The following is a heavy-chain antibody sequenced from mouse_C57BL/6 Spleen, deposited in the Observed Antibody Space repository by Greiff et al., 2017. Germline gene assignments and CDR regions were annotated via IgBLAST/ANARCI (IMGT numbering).Heavy chain of an antibody. Sequence: QVQLQQSGAELMKPGASVKLSCKATGYTFTGYWIAWVKQRPGHGLEWIGEILPGSGSTNYNEKFKGKATFTADTSSNTAYMQLSSLTTEDSAIDYCAIYDYDVAWFAYWGQGTLVTVSA. J-gene: IGHJ3*01. CDR3: AIYDYDVAWFAY. CDR2: ILPGSGST. CDR1: GYTFTGYW. D-gene: IGHD2-4*01. V-gene: IGHV1-9*01.